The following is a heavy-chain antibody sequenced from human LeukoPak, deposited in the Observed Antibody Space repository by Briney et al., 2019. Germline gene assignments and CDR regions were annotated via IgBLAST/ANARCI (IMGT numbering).Heavy chain of an antibody. Sequence: SETPSLTCAVYGGSFSGYYWSWIRQTPGKGLEWIGEINHSGSTNYNPSLKSRVTISVDTSKNQFSLKLSSVTAADTAVYYCASSPFSGIRRKPIHWYFDLWGRGTLVTVSS. CDR3: ASSPFSGIRRKPIHWYFDL. CDR1: GGSFSGYY. D-gene: IGHD3-10*01. CDR2: INHSGST. V-gene: IGHV4-34*01. J-gene: IGHJ2*01.